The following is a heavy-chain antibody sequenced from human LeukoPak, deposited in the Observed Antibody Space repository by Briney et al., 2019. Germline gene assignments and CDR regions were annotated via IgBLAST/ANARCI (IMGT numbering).Heavy chain of an antibody. Sequence: GGSLRLSCAASGFTFSSCSMNWVRQAPGKGLEWVSSISSSSSYIYYADSVKGRFTISRDNAKNSLYLQMNSLRAEDTAVYYCARDPGYCSSTSCYEGAFDIWGQGTMVTVSS. J-gene: IGHJ3*02. CDR1: GFTFSSCS. D-gene: IGHD2-2*01. CDR2: ISSSSSYI. CDR3: ARDPGYCSSTSCYEGAFDI. V-gene: IGHV3-21*01.